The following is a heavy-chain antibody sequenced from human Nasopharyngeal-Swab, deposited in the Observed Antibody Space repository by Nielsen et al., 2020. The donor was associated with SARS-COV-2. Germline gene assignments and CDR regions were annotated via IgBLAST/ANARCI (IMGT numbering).Heavy chain of an antibody. J-gene: IGHJ4*02. V-gene: IGHV4-61*02. CDR1: GGSISSGTYY. CDR2: IYSSGNS. Sequence: SETLSLTCTVSGGSISSGTYYWSWIRQPAGKGLEWIGRIYSSGNSNYNPSLKSRVTISVDTSKNQFSLRLSSVTAADTAVYYCASSGSYLGADYWGQGTLVTVSS. D-gene: IGHD1-26*01. CDR3: ASSGSYLGADY.